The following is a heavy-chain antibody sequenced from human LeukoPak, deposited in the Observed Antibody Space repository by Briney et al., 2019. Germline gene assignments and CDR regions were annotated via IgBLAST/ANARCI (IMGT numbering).Heavy chain of an antibody. Sequence: PGESLRISCKASGYTFTNHWISWVRQMPGKGLEWMGRIDPSDSYTNYSPSFQGHVTISTDKSINTAYLQWSSLKASDSAMYYCARQVFCGSHCPRILDYWGQGTLVTVSS. CDR3: ARQVFCGSHCPRILDY. CDR1: GYTFTNHW. D-gene: IGHD2-21*02. CDR2: IDPSDSYT. V-gene: IGHV5-10-1*01. J-gene: IGHJ4*02.